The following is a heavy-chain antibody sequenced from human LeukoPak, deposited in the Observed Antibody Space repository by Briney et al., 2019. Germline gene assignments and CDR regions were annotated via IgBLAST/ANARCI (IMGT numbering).Heavy chain of an antibody. J-gene: IGHJ5*02. V-gene: IGHV3-48*02. Sequence: GGALRLSCAASGFTFSSYSMTWVRQAPGKGLKWVSYISSSSSLIYYADSVKGRFTISRDNAKNSLYLQMNSLRDEDTAVYYCAREGSGWSNNWFDPWGQGTLVTVSS. CDR1: GFTFSSYS. CDR2: ISSSSSLI. CDR3: AREGSGWSNNWFDP. D-gene: IGHD6-19*01.